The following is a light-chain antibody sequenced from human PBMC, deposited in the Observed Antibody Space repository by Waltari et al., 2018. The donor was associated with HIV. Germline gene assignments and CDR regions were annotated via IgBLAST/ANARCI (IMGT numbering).Light chain of an antibody. Sequence: QSVLTQPPSASGTPGQRVTISCSGSSPNIGSNTVNWYQQPPGPAPKLLIYSNNQRPSGVPDRCSGSKSGTSASLAISGLQSEDEADYYCAAWDDSLNGYVFGTGTKVTVL. CDR2: SNN. CDR1: SPNIGSNT. CDR3: AAWDDSLNGYV. V-gene: IGLV1-44*01. J-gene: IGLJ1*01.